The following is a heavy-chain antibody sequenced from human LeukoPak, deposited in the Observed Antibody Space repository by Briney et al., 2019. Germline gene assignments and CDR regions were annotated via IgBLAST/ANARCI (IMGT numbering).Heavy chain of an antibody. CDR3: ARDLQATGFYGDYGGVDY. J-gene: IGHJ4*02. CDR2: ISSTSSYI. CDR1: GFTFSSYN. Sequence: PGGSLRLSCAASGFTFSSYNMNWVRQAPGKGLEWVSSISSTSSYIYYGDAVKGRFTISRDNAKNSLYLHMNSLRAEDTAVYYCARDLQATGFYGDYGGVDYWGQGTLVTVSS. V-gene: IGHV3-21*01. D-gene: IGHD4-17*01.